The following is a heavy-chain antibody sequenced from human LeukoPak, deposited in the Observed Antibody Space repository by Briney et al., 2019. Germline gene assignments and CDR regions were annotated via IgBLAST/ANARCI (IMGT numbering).Heavy chain of an antibody. J-gene: IGHJ4*02. CDR1: GFTFSNYW. V-gene: IGHV3-7*01. Sequence: PGGSLRISCAASGFTFSNYWMTWVRQAPGKGLEWVANIKPDGSAQYYADSVRGRFTISRDNAKNSLYLQMNSLRAEDTAVYYCARRYFDYWGQGTLVTVSS. CDR3: ARRYFDY. CDR2: IKPDGSAQ. D-gene: IGHD1-14*01.